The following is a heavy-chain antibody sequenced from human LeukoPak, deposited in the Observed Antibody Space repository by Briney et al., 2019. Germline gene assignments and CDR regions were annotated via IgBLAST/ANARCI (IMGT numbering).Heavy chain of an antibody. J-gene: IGHJ6*02. CDR1: GFTFSSYG. CDR2: IWYDGSNK. V-gene: IGHV3-33*06. D-gene: IGHD6-13*01. Sequence: GGSLRLSCAASGFTFSSYGMHWVRQAPGKGLEWVAVIWYDGSNKYYADSVKGRFTIFRDNSKNTLYLQMNSLRAEDTAVYYCAKDTPSYSSSWYLRMDYYYGMDVWGQGTTVTVSS. CDR3: AKDTPSYSSSWYLRMDYYYGMDV.